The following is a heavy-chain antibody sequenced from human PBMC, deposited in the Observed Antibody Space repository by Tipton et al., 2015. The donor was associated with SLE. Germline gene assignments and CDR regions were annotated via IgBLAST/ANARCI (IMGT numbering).Heavy chain of an antibody. Sequence: SLRLSCAASGFTFNNFIMNWVRQAPGKGLEWVSSISTTSSHIYYADSVKGRFTISRDNAKNSLYLQMNSLRAEDTAVYYCARDGSSTDAFDIWGQGTMVTVSS. V-gene: IGHV3-21*01. CDR3: ARDGSSTDAFDI. CDR1: GFTFNNFI. J-gene: IGHJ3*02. CDR2: ISTTSSHI. D-gene: IGHD6-13*01.